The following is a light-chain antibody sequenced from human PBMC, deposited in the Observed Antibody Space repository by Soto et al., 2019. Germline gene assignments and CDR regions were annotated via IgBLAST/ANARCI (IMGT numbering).Light chain of an antibody. CDR2: GAS. J-gene: IGKJ1*01. V-gene: IGKV3-15*01. CDR3: HQYNNWPPWT. CDR1: QSVSSN. Sequence: EIVMTQSPATLSVSPVERATLSCRASQSVSSNLAWYQQKPGQAPRLLIYGASTRVTGIPARFSGSGSGTEFTLTISSLQSEDYAVYYCHQYNNWPPWTFGQGTKVDIK.